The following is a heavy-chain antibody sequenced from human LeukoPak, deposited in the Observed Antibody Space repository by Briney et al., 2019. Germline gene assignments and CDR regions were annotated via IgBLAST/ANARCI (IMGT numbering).Heavy chain of an antibody. J-gene: IGHJ4*02. Sequence: GGSLRLSCAASGFTFDDYAMHWVRQAPGKGLEWVSGVSWNSGSIAYADSVKGRFTISRGNAKNSLYLQMNSLRAEDTALYYCAKDIGMATIIVGFDYWGQGTLVTVSS. CDR2: VSWNSGSI. CDR3: AKDIGMATIIVGFDY. V-gene: IGHV3-9*01. D-gene: IGHD5-24*01. CDR1: GFTFDDYA.